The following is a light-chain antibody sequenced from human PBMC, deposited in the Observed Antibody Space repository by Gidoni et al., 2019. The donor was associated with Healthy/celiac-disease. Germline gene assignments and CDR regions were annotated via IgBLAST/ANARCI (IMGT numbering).Light chain of an antibody. CDR2: GAS. Sequence: EIVLTQSPGTLSLSPGERATLSCRASQSGSSSYLAWYQQKPGQAPRLLIYGASSRATGIPDRFSDSGSGTDFTLTISRLEPEDFAVYYCQQYGSSPLTFGGGTKVEIK. CDR3: QQYGSSPLT. J-gene: IGKJ4*01. V-gene: IGKV3-20*01. CDR1: QSGSSSY.